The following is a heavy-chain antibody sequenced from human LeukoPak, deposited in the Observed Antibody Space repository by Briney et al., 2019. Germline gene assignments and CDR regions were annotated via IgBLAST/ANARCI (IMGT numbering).Heavy chain of an antibody. D-gene: IGHD2/OR15-2a*01. CDR1: GASISSSF. J-gene: IGHJ2*01. CDR3: ARLGCNSATRPYRYYDF. Sequence: WETLSLTCTVSGASISSSFWSWIRQPAGKGLEWIGRIKTTGTTNYNPSLKRRLNISIDSSRNQFSLKLISVTAAYTAVYYCARLGCNSATRPYRYYDFWGRGTLVTVSS. CDR2: IKTTGTT. V-gene: IGHV4-4*07.